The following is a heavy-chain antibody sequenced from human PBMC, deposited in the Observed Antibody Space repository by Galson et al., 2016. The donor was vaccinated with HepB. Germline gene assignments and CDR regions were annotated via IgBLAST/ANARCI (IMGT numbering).Heavy chain of an antibody. D-gene: IGHD3-10*01. CDR3: ARDGRSGDGSGDY. CDR1: GYSFNIYG. Sequence: SVKVSCKASGYSFNIYGISWVRQAPGQGLEWMGWISVYNGNTNYAQKFQGRVTMTTDTSTSTAYMELRSLGSDDTAVYYCARDGRSGDGSGDYWGQGTLVTVSS. J-gene: IGHJ4*02. CDR2: ISVYNGNT. V-gene: IGHV1-18*04.